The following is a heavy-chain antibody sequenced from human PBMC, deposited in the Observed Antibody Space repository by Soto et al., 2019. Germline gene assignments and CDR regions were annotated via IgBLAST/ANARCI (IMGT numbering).Heavy chain of an antibody. D-gene: IGHD2-8*01. CDR1: GYSFTDYH. CDR2: INPKSGGT. V-gene: IGHV1-2*04. J-gene: IGHJ6*02. CDR3: ARGDSTDCSNGVCSFFYNHDMDV. Sequence: ASVKVSCKASGYSFTDYHIHWVRQAPGQGLEWLGRINPKSGGTSTAQKFQGWVTVTTDTSISTDSMELTRLTSDDTAIYYCARGDSTDCSNGVCSFFYNHDMDVWG.